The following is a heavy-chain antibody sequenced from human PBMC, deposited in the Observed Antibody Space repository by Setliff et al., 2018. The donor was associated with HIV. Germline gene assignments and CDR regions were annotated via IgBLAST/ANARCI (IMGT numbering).Heavy chain of an antibody. V-gene: IGHV4-59*08. J-gene: IGHJ4*02. CDR3: ARGGGYSGSDSQPFDF. CDR1: GGSISSHY. D-gene: IGHD5-12*01. CDR2: IYYSGST. Sequence: PSETLSLTCSVSGGSISSHYWTWIRQPPGKGLEWIGYIYYSGSTSYNPSLKSRVTISVDTSKNHFSLKLSSVTAADTAVYYCARGGGYSGSDSQPFDFWGQGILVTVSS.